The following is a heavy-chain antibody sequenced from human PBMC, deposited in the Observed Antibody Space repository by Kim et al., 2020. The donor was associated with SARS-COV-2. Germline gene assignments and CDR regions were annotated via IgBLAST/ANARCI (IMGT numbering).Heavy chain of an antibody. V-gene: IGHV3-21*01. J-gene: IGHJ6*02. Sequence: GGSLRLSCAASGFTFSSYSMNWVRQAPGKGLEWVSSISSSSSYIYYADSVKGRFTISRDNAKNSLYLQMNSLRAEDTAVYYCARPPAYSSSSSPYYYGMDVWGQGTTVTVSS. D-gene: IGHD6-6*01. CDR1: GFTFSSYS. CDR3: ARPPAYSSSSSPYYYGMDV. CDR2: ISSSSSYI.